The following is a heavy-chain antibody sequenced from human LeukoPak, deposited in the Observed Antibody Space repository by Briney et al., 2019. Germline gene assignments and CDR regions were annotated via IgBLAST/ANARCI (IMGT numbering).Heavy chain of an antibody. V-gene: IGHV4-59*01. J-gene: IGHJ4*02. Sequence: SETLSLTCTVSGGSISSYYWIWIRQPPGKGLEWIGYIYYSGSTNYNPSLKSRVTISVDTSKNQFSLKLSSVTAADTAVYYCARVGDYYDSRGYDYNFDYWGQGTLVTVSS. D-gene: IGHD3-22*01. CDR3: ARVGDYYDSRGYDYNFDY. CDR1: GGSISSYY. CDR2: IYYSGST.